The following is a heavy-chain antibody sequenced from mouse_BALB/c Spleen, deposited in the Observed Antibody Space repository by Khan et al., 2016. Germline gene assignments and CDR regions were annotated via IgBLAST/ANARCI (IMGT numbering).Heavy chain of an antibody. J-gene: IGHJ4*01. D-gene: IGHD1-2*01. CDR2: INPGSSTI. CDR1: GFDFSRYW. V-gene: IGHV4-2*02. CDR3: ARLTTATGAMDY. Sequence: EVKLLESGGGLVQPGGSLNLSCAASGFDFSRYWMSWARQAPGKGQEWIGEINPGSSTINYTPSLKDKFIISRDNAKNTLYLQMSKVRSEDTALXYCARLTTATGAMDYWGQGTSVTVSS.